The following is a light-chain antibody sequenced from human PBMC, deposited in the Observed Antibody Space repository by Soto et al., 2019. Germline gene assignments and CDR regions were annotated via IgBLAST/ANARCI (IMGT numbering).Light chain of an antibody. V-gene: IGLV2-23*02. CDR3: CSYANTNALEYV. J-gene: IGLJ1*01. Sequence: QSVLTQPASVSGSPGQSITISCTGTSSDVGRYDLVSWYRHHPGEAPKLVLSRVDKRPSRLSNRFSGSKSGNTASLTISGLLPEDEADYFCCSYANTNALEYVFGTGTKVTV. CDR1: SSDVGRYDL. CDR2: RVD.